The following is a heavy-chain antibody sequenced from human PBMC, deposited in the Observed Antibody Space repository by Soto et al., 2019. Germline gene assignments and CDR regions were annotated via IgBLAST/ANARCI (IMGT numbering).Heavy chain of an antibody. CDR3: ARGLVSYDILTGYLFGI. CDR2: IIPIFGTA. D-gene: IGHD3-9*01. CDR1: GGTFSSYA. J-gene: IGHJ3*02. Sequence: GASVKVSCKASGGTFSSYAISWVRQAPGQGLEWMGGIIPIFGTANYAQKFQGRVTITADKSTSTAYMELSSLRSEDTAVYYCARGLVSYDILTGYLFGIWGQGTMVTVSS. V-gene: IGHV1-69*06.